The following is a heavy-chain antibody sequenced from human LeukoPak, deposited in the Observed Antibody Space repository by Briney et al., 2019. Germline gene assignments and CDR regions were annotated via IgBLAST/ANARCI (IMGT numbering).Heavy chain of an antibody. D-gene: IGHD3-10*01. CDR1: GGSIRSFY. Sequence: SETLSLTCTVSGGSIRSFYWSWLRQPPGKGLEWIGYIYSTGSTSYNPSLKSRVTFSVDKFKNQFSLRLSSVTAADTAVYYCARGTGEFGELLAVWGQGTLVTVSS. J-gene: IGHJ4*02. V-gene: IGHV4-59*01. CDR2: IYSTGST. CDR3: ARGTGEFGELLAV.